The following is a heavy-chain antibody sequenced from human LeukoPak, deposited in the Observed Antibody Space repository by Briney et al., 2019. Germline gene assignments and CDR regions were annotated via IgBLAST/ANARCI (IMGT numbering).Heavy chain of an antibody. CDR3: AKVFQAAAAPYYFDY. CDR1: AFTFSSNA. J-gene: IGHJ4*02. CDR2: ISGSGGST. Sequence: PGGSLSLSSAASAFTFSSNALSWVRQVPGKGLEWVSAISGSGGSTYHADSVKGRFTISRDNSKNTLYLQMNSLRAEDTAVYYCAKVFQAAAAPYYFDYWGQGTLVTVSS. D-gene: IGHD6-13*01. V-gene: IGHV3-23*01.